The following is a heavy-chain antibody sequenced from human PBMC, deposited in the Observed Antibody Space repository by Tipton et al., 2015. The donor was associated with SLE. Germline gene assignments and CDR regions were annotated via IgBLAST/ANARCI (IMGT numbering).Heavy chain of an antibody. D-gene: IGHD3-22*01. CDR2: IYSGGST. Sequence: SLRLSCAASGFTFSSYEMNWVRQAPGKGLEWVSVIYSGGSTYYADSVKGRFTISRDNSKNTLYLQMNSLRAEDTAVYYCARSLTYYYDSSGLLGYWGQGTLVTVSS. J-gene: IGHJ4*02. V-gene: IGHV3-66*02. CDR3: ARSLTYYYDSSGLLGY. CDR1: GFTFSSYE.